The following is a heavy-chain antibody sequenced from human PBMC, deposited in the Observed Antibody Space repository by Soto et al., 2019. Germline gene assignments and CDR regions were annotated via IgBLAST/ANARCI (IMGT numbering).Heavy chain of an antibody. CDR3: ADLRPLHY. D-gene: IGHD2-21*02. J-gene: IGHJ4*02. Sequence: GALRLSCAASGFTVTRNYMSWVRQAPGKGLEWVSIIYSGGSTYYADSVKGRFTISRNNSKNTLYLQMNSLRAEDTAVYYCADLRPLHYWGQGTLVTVSS. CDR2: IYSGGST. CDR1: GFTVTRNY. V-gene: IGHV3-66*01.